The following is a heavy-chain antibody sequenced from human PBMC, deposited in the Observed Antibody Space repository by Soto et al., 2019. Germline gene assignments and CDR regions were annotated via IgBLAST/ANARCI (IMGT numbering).Heavy chain of an antibody. J-gene: IGHJ4*02. CDR2: IYDSGNT. V-gene: IGHV4-30-2*01. D-gene: IGHD6-13*01. Sequence: QLQLQESGSGLVKPSQTLSLTCAVSGGSISGTTYSWSWIRQPPGKGLEWIGYIYDSGNTYYNPSRKSQFSIAVDRSKNQFSLKLSSVTAADTAVYYCARGQGAAAGHSGFEYWGQGAVGSVSS. CDR1: GGSISGTTYS. CDR3: ARGQGAAAGHSGFEY.